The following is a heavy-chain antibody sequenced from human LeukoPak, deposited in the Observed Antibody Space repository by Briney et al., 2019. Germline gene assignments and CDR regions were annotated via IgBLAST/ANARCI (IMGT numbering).Heavy chain of an antibody. CDR2: ISYDGSNK. CDR1: GFTFSSYG. D-gene: IGHD4-17*01. CDR3: AKSTTVTQRGYFDY. Sequence: PGGSLRVSCAASGFTFSSYGMHWVRQAPAKGLEWVAIISYDGSNKYYADSVKGRFTISRDNSKNTLYLQMNSLRAEYTAVYYCAKSTTVTQRGYFDYWGQGTLVTVSS. V-gene: IGHV3-30*18. J-gene: IGHJ4*02.